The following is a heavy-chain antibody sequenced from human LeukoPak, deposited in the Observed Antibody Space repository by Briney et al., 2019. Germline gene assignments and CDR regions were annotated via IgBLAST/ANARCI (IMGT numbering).Heavy chain of an antibody. D-gene: IGHD3-22*01. CDR3: AKAHDSSGYRSIDY. V-gene: IGHV3-30*02. CDR2: IRYDGSNR. J-gene: IGHJ4*02. CDR1: GFTFSSYE. Sequence: GGSLRLSCAASGFTFSSYEMNWVRQAPGKGLEWVSFIRYDGSNRNYADSVQGRFTISRDNSKNTLYLQMTSLRAADTAVYYCAKAHDSSGYRSIDYWGQGTLVTVSS.